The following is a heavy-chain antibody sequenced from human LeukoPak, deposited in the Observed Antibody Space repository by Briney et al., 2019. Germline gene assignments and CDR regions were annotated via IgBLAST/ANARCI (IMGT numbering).Heavy chain of an antibody. CDR1: GYTFTGYY. J-gene: IGHJ4*02. CDR3: ARGLRGYSYVTGVYYFDY. V-gene: IGHV1-2*02. CDR2: INPNSGGT. Sequence: ASVKISCKASGYTFTGYYMHWVRQAPGQGLEWMGWINPNSGGTNYAQKFQGRVTMTRDTSISTAYMELSRLRSDDTAVYYCARGLRGYSYVTGVYYFDYWGQGTLVTVSS. D-gene: IGHD5-18*01.